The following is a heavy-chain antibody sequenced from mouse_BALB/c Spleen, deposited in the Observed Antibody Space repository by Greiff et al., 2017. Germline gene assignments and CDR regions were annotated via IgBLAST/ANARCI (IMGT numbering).Heavy chain of an antibody. D-gene: IGHD2-2*01. CDR2: IWAGGST. J-gene: IGHJ2*01. Sequence: VKLQESGPGLVAPSQSLSITCTVSGFSLTSYGVHWVRQPPGKGLEWLGVIWAGGSTNYNSALMSRLSISKDNSKSQVFLKMNSLQTDDTAMYYCARDGYDPYYFDYWGQGTTLTVSS. V-gene: IGHV2-9*02. CDR1: GFSLTSYG. CDR3: ARDGYDPYYFDY.